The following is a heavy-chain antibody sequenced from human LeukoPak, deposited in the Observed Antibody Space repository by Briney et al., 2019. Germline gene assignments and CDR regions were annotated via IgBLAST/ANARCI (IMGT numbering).Heavy chain of an antibody. Sequence: ASVKVSCKASGFTFTSHDYNWVQQATGQGLEWMGWMNPNSGNTGYAQKFQGRVTMTRDTSISTAYMELSSLSSEDTAVYYCATVCGGSTSCSPYYGMDVWGQGTTVTVSS. V-gene: IGHV1-8*01. CDR1: GFTFTSHD. J-gene: IGHJ6*02. CDR2: MNPNSGNT. D-gene: IGHD2-2*01. CDR3: ATVCGGSTSCSPYYGMDV.